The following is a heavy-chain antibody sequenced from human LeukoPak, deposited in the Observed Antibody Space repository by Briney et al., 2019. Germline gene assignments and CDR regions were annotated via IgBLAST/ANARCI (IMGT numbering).Heavy chain of an antibody. J-gene: IGHJ4*02. V-gene: IGHV4-59*01. CDR1: GGSISSYY. Sequence: SETLSLTCTVSGGSISSYYWNWIRQPPGTGLGWIGYIYYSGSTNYNPSLKSRVTISVDTSKNQFSLKLSSVTAADTAVYYCARGADSSGYYSIFYFDYWGQGTLVTVSS. D-gene: IGHD3-22*01. CDR2: IYYSGST. CDR3: ARGADSSGYYSIFYFDY.